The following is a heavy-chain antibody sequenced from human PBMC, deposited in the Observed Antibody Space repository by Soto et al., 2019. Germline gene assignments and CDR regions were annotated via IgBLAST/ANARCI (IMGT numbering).Heavy chain of an antibody. CDR3: AKVYDYGDYQPHYYFDY. CDR2: ISGSGGST. V-gene: IGHV3-23*01. J-gene: IGHJ4*02. D-gene: IGHD4-17*01. Sequence: GGSLRLSCAASGFTFSSYAMSWVRQAPGKGLEWVSAISGSGGSTYYADSVKGRFTISRDNSKNTLYLQMNSLRAEDTAVYYCAKVYDYGDYQPHYYFDYWGQGTLVTVSS. CDR1: GFTFSSYA.